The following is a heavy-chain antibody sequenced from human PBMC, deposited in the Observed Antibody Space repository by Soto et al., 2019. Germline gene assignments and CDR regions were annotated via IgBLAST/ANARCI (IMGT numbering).Heavy chain of an antibody. CDR3: ARGFTVGAVAEPPFDP. CDR2: INPNSGGT. CDR1: GYTFTGYY. D-gene: IGHD6-19*01. Sequence: ASVKVSCKASGYTFTGYYMHWVRQAPGQGLEWMGWINPNSGGTNYAQKFQGRVTMTRDTSISTAYMELSRLRSDDTAVYYCARGFTVGAVAEPPFDPWGQGTLVTVSS. J-gene: IGHJ5*02. V-gene: IGHV1-2*02.